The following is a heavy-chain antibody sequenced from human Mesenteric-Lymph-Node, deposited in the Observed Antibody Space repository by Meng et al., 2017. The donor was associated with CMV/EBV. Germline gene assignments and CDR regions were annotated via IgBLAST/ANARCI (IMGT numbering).Heavy chain of an antibody. Sequence: GGSLRLSCATSGFTFSSYSMNWVRQAPGKGLEWVSCISYSSGQISYADSVKGRFTISRDSSKNTLYLQMNSLRAEDTAVYYCAKGYYSSSWSYFDCWGQGTLVTVSS. CDR2: ISYSSGQI. D-gene: IGHD6-13*01. V-gene: IGHV3-21*04. CDR1: GFTFSSYS. CDR3: AKGYYSSSWSYFDC. J-gene: IGHJ4*02.